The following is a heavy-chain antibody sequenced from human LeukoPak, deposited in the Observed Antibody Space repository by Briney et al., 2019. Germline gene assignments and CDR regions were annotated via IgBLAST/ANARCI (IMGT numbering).Heavy chain of an antibody. V-gene: IGHV3-23*01. CDR2: IGGSGGST. J-gene: IGHJ4*02. CDR3: AKGARGGSLDYFDY. CDR1: GFTFSSYG. D-gene: IGHD1-26*01. Sequence: GGSLRLSCAASGFTFSSYGMSWVRQAPGKGLEWVSAIGGSGGSTYCADSVKGRFTISRDNSKNTLYLQMNSLRAEDTAVYYCAKGARGGSLDYFDYWGQGTLVTVSS.